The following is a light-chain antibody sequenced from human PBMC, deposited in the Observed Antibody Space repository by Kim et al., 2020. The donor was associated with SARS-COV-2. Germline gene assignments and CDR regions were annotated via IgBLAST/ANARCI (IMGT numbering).Light chain of an antibody. Sequence: FPAGERATPSWRASQSVTSNSVAWYQQKPGQTPRLLIYGASSRAPGIPDRFSGSGSGTDFSLTSSRLEPEDVAVYYCQQYGSSPRFGGGTKVEIK. V-gene: IGKV3-20*01. J-gene: IGKJ4*01. CDR3: QQYGSSPR. CDR2: GAS. CDR1: QSVTSNS.